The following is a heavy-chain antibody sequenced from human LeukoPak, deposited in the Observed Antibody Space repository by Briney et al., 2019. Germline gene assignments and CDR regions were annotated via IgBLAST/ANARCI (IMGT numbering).Heavy chain of an antibody. CDR2: IDPSDSYT. D-gene: IGHD6-13*01. J-gene: IGHJ4*02. CDR1: GYSFTNYW. CDR3: ARLGRGQQLDS. V-gene: IGHV5-10-1*01. Sequence: GESLKISCKSSGYSFTNYWINWVRQLPGKGLDWMGRIDPSDSYTTYSPSFQGHVTFSIDKSISTAYLQWSSLKASDTAMYYCARLGRGQQLDSWGQGSLVTVSS.